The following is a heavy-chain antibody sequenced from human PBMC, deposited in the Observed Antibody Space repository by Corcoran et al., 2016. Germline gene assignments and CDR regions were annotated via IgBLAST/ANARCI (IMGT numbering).Heavy chain of an antibody. Sequence: EVQLVESGGGVLRPGESLRLSCAASGFTFHDYGMIWVRQGPGKGLEWVSGINWNGGTTGYADSVKGRLTISRDNTKNSLYLQMNSLRIEDTALYFCVSGATGTTWDYWGQGTLVTVSS. CDR2: INWNGGTT. CDR3: VSGATGTTWDY. V-gene: IGHV3-20*04. D-gene: IGHD1-1*01. CDR1: GFTFHDYG. J-gene: IGHJ4*02.